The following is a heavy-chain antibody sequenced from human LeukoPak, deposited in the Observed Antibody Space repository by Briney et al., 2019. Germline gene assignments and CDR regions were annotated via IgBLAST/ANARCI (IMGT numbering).Heavy chain of an antibody. CDR2: ISGRGDRT. CDR3: AKGGFSSSWYWYGSYYFDY. D-gene: IGHD6-13*01. Sequence: PGGSLRLSCAASGFTFSSYAMSWVRQAPGKGLEWVSAISGRGDRTSYADSVKGRVTISRDNSKNTLYLQMNSLRAEDTAVYYCAKGGFSSSWYWYGSYYFDYWGQGTLVTVSS. J-gene: IGHJ4*02. CDR1: GFTFSSYA. V-gene: IGHV3-23*01.